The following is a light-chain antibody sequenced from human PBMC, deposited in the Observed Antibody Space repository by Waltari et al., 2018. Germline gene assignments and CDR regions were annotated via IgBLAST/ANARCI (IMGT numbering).Light chain of an antibody. CDR2: DAS. CDR3: HQRSLWPWT. CDR1: QTVSTY. Sequence: IVLTQSPATLSLSPGERATLSCRASQTVSTYLAWFQQKPGQAPRLLIYDASNRAPCIPARFSGSGSGTDFSLTISSLEPEDFAVYYCHQRSLWPWTFGQGTKVAIK. J-gene: IGKJ1*01. V-gene: IGKV3-11*01.